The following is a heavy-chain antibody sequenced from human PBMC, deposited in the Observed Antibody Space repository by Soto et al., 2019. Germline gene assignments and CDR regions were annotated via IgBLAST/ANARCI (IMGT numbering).Heavy chain of an antibody. J-gene: IGHJ3*02. CDR3: LSRRGAFDI. CDR2: IYPGDSDT. V-gene: IGHV5-51*01. CDR1: VYSFSRYW. Sequence: GSLKISSKGSVYSFSRYWIGWGRQMPGKGLEWMGIIYPGDSDTRYSPSFQGQVTISADKSISTAYLQWSSLKASDTAMYYCLSRRGAFDIWGQGTMVTVSS.